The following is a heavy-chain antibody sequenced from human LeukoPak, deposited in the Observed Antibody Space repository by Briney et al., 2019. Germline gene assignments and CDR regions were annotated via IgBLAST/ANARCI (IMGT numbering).Heavy chain of an antibody. J-gene: IGHJ4*02. V-gene: IGHV4-31*03. CDR1: GGSISSGGYY. Sequence: SETRSLTCTVSGGSISSGGYYWSWIRQHPGKGLEWIGYIYYSGSTYYNPSLKSRVTISVDTSKNQFSLKLSSVTAADTAVYYCARGHKPYYYDSSGYYYFDYWGQGTLVTVSS. CDR2: IYYSGST. CDR3: ARGHKPYYYDSSGYYYFDY. D-gene: IGHD3-22*01.